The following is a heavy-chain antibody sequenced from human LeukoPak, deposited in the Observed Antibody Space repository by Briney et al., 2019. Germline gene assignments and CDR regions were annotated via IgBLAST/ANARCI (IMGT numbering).Heavy chain of an antibody. CDR3: AKSRISRIAAAGTVFDY. J-gene: IGHJ4*02. CDR1: GGSFSGYY. Sequence: SETLSLTCAVYGGSFSGYYWSWIRQPPGKGLEWIGEINHSGSTNYNPSLKSRVTISVDTSKNQFSLKLSSVTAADTAVYYCAKSRISRIAAAGTVFDYWGQGTLVTVSS. CDR2: INHSGST. V-gene: IGHV4-34*01. D-gene: IGHD6-13*01.